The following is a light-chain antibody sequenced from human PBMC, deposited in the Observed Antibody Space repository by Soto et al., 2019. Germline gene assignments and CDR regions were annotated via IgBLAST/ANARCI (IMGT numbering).Light chain of an antibody. V-gene: IGKV1-5*01. J-gene: IGKJ3*01. CDR1: QSISSW. CDR3: QQYNSYSPLFT. Sequence: DIQMTQSPSTLSASVGDRVTINCRASQSISSWLAWYQQKPGKAPKLLIYDASSLESGVPSRFSGSGSGTEFTLTISSLQPDDFATYYCQQYNSYSPLFTFGPGTKVDIK. CDR2: DAS.